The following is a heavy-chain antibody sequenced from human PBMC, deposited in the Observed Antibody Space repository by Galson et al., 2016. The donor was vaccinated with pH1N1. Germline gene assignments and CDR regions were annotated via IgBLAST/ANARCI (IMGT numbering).Heavy chain of an antibody. Sequence: SVKVSRKASGYTLTSYDINWVRQATGQGLEWMGWMNPNNGNADYAPKFQGRVTLTRNASINTAYMELSSLTSEDTAVYYCARGPVYWYFDLWGRGTPVIVSS. CDR2: MNPNNGNA. J-gene: IGHJ2*01. V-gene: IGHV1-8*01. CDR3: ARGPVYWYFDL. CDR1: GYTLTSYD.